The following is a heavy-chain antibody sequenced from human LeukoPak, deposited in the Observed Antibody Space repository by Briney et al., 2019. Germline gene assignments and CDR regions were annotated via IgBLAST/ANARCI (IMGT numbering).Heavy chain of an antibody. CDR2: IYSGGST. J-gene: IGHJ6*02. CDR1: GFTVSSNY. CDR3: ARVPIVVVPAAELYYYYGMDV. V-gene: IGHV3-66*01. D-gene: IGHD2-2*01. Sequence: GGSLRLSCAASGFTVSSNYMSWVRQAPGKGLEWVSVIYSGGSTYYADSVKGRFTISRDNSKNTLYLQMNSLRAEDTAVYYCARVPIVVVPAAELYYYYGMDVWGQGTTVTVSS.